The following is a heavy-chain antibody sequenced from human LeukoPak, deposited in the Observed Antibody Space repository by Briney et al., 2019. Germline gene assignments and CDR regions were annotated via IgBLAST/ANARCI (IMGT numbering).Heavy chain of an antibody. CDR2: IYYSGST. J-gene: IGHJ6*03. V-gene: IGHV4-61*01. CDR1: GYSIRSGYY. CDR3: ARTSSYGSGSYGYYYYYMDV. D-gene: IGHD3-10*01. Sequence: SETLSLTCKVSGYSIRSGYYWSWIRQPPGKGREWIGYIYYSGSTNYNPSLKSRVTISVDTSKNQFSLKLSSVTAADTAVYYCARTSSYGSGSYGYYYYYMDVWGKGTTVTISS.